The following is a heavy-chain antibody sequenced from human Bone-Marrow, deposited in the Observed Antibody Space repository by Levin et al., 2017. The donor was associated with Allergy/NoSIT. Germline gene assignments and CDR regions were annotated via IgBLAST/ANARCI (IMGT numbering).Heavy chain of an antibody. CDR2: IYSGGST. V-gene: IGHV3-53*01. D-gene: IGHD3-22*01. CDR3: ARDGPPTYYYDSSGYTADAFDI. J-gene: IGHJ3*02. Sequence: GESLKISCAASGFTVSSNYMSWVRQAPGKGLEWVSVIYSGGSTYYADSVKGRFTISRDNSKNTLYLQMNSLRAEDTAVYYCARDGPPTYYYDSSGYTADAFDIWGQGTMVTVSS. CDR1: GFTVSSNY.